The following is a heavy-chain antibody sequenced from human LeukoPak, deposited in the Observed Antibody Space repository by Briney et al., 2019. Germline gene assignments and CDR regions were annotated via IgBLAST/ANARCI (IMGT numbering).Heavy chain of an antibody. CDR2: IYYSGST. V-gene: IGHV4-39*01. Sequence: GSLSLSCAASGFAFNSYWMSWVRQTPGKGLEWIGSIYYSGSTYYNPSLKSRVTISVDTSKNQFSLKLNSVTATDTAVYYCARHYGPWGQGTLVTVSS. D-gene: IGHD3-10*01. CDR3: ARHYGP. J-gene: IGHJ4*02. CDR1: GFAFNSYW.